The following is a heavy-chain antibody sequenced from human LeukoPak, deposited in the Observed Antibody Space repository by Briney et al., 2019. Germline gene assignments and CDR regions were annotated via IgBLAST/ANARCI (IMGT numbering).Heavy chain of an antibody. D-gene: IGHD5-18*01. CDR1: GGSISSGSYY. J-gene: IGHJ4*02. CDR3: ARHTDIYGNIDY. CDR2: VYTSGST. Sequence: SQTLSLTCTVSGGSISSGSYYWSWIRQPAGKGLEWIGRVYTSGSTNYNPSLKSRVTISVDTSKNQFSLKVSSVTAADTAVYYCARHTDIYGNIDYWGQGTLVTVSS. V-gene: IGHV4-61*02.